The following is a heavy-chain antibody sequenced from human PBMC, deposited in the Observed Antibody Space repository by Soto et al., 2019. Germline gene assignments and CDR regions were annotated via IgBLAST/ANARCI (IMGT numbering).Heavy chain of an antibody. J-gene: IGHJ4*02. Sequence: GGSLRLSCAASGFTFSDYYMSWVRQAPGRGLEWISYSSNSGTFARYATSVKGRFSISRDNANNSLYLEMNSLRVEDTAVYYCARSGDNFNVLDYWGQGTPVTVAS. CDR1: GFTFSDYY. CDR3: ARSGDNFNVLDY. CDR2: SSNSGTFA. D-gene: IGHD1-1*01. V-gene: IGHV3-11*06.